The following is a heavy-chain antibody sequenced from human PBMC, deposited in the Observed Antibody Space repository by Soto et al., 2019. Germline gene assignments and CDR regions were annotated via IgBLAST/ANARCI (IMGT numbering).Heavy chain of an antibody. D-gene: IGHD6-19*01. CDR3: AKDLKGPIAVAGGGFDY. CDR1: GFTFDDYA. CDR2: ISWNSGSI. J-gene: IGHJ4*02. V-gene: IGHV3-9*01. Sequence: EVQLVESGGGLVQPGRSLRLSFAASGFTFDDYAMHWVRQAPGKGLEWVSGISWNSGSIGYADYVKGRFTISRDNAKNYMYLQMNSLRAEDTALYYCAKDLKGPIAVAGGGFDYWGQGTLVTVSS.